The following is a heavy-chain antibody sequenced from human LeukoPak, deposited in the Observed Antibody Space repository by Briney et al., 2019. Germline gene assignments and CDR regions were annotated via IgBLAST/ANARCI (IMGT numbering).Heavy chain of an antibody. D-gene: IGHD3-9*01. CDR1: GGSISSSGYY. V-gene: IGHV4-39*01. CDR2: IYYSGNT. Sequence: SETLSLTCSVSGGSISSSGYYWGWVRQPPGKGLEWIGNIYYSGNTYYNASLKRRVTISVDTSKNQFSLKLSSVTAADTAVYYCARLRPNYDILTGPRYYFDYWGQGTLVTVSS. CDR3: ARLRPNYDILTGPRYYFDY. J-gene: IGHJ4*02.